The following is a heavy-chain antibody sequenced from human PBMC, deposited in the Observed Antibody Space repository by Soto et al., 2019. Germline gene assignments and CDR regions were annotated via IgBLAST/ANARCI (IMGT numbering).Heavy chain of an antibody. CDR2: IAYDGTIK. Sequence: QEQLVESGGDVVQPGRSLTLSCAASGFTFSANAMHWVRQAPGKGLEWVAVIAYDGTIKIYRDSVTGRFTISREDSKSTLYLQMNSLRPEDTAVYYCARDKIKGAPDYLDSWGQGTLVTVSS. D-gene: IGHD1-26*01. J-gene: IGHJ4*02. CDR1: GFTFSANA. CDR3: ARDKIKGAPDYLDS. V-gene: IGHV3-30-3*01.